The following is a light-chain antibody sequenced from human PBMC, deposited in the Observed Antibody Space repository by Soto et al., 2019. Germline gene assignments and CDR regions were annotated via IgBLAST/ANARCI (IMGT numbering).Light chain of an antibody. CDR2: DAS. Sequence: DIQMTQSPSSLSASIGDRVTITCRASQGIRNHLAWYQQKPGKVPKLLIYDASTLQSGVPSRFSGSGSGTDFTLSISSLQTVDVGRYYCHKYITPPLTFGGGTKVEI. CDR3: HKYITPPLT. V-gene: IGKV1-27*01. CDR1: QGIRNH. J-gene: IGKJ4*01.